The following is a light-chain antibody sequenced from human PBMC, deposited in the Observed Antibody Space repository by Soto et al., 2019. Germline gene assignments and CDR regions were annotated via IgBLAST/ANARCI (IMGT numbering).Light chain of an antibody. J-gene: IGKJ4*01. V-gene: IGKV3-11*01. Sequence: EIVLTPSSATLSLSPGERATLSCRASQSVTSNALAWYQQKPVQAPRLLIYGVSSRATSIPDRFSGSGSGTDFTLTISSLAPEDFAVYYCQQRSKWPLTFGGGTKVEIK. CDR3: QQRSKWPLT. CDR1: QSVTSN. CDR2: GVS.